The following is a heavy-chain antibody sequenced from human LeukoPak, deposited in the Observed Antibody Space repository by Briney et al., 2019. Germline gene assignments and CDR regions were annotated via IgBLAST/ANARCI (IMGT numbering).Heavy chain of an antibody. Sequence: GASVKVSCKASGYTFTDYYMHWVRQAPGQGLEWMGWINPNSGGTNYAQKFQGRVTMTTDTSTSTAYMELRSLRSDDTAVYYCARENDYGDYKPPAFWGQGTLVTVSS. J-gene: IGHJ4*02. V-gene: IGHV1-2*02. D-gene: IGHD4-17*01. CDR3: ARENDYGDYKPPAF. CDR1: GYTFTDYY. CDR2: INPNSGGT.